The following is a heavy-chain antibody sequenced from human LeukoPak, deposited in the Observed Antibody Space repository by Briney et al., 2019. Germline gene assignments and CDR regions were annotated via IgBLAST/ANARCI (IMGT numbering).Heavy chain of an antibody. CDR2: INPSGGST. Sequence: PGESLKISCKGSGYTFTSYYMHWVRQAPGQGLEWMGIINPSGGSTSYAQKFQGRVTMTRDMSTSTVYMELSSLRSEDTAVYYCARDLVGIAASGDYWGQGTLVTVSS. CDR3: ARDLVGIAASGDY. D-gene: IGHD6-13*01. J-gene: IGHJ4*02. CDR1: GYTFTSYY. V-gene: IGHV1-46*01.